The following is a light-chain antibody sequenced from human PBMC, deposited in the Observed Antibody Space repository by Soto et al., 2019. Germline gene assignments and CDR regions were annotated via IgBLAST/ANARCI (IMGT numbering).Light chain of an antibody. CDR3: CSYTSTSTYV. Sequence: QSALTQPASVSGSPGQSITISCTGTSSDVGGYNYVSWYQQHPGEAPKLLIYEVSDRPSGVSNRFSGSKSGNTASLTIDGLQAEDEADYYCCSYTSTSTYVFGTGTKVTVL. CDR1: SSDVGGYNY. J-gene: IGLJ1*01. CDR2: EVS. V-gene: IGLV2-14*01.